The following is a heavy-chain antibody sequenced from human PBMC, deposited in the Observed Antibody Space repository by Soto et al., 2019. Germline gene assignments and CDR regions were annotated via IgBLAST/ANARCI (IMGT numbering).Heavy chain of an antibody. J-gene: IGHJ5*02. CDR2: TYYRSKWYN. CDR1: GDSVSSNSAA. D-gene: IGHD2-2*01. CDR3: ARSIVVVPAAILKNWIDP. V-gene: IGHV6-1*01. Sequence: SQTLSLTCAISGDSVSSNSAAWNWIRQSPSRGLEWLGRTYYRSKWYNDYAVSVKSRITINPDTSKNQFSLQLNSVTPEDTAVYYCARSIVVVPAAILKNWIDPWGQGTLVTVSS.